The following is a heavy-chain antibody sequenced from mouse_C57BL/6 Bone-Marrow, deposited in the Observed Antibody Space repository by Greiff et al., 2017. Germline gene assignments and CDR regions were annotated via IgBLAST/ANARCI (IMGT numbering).Heavy chain of an antibody. CDR2: INPSTGGT. CDR3: ARGTTRDYFDY. V-gene: IGHV1-42*01. D-gene: IGHD1-1*01. J-gene: IGHJ2*01. Sequence: EVQLQQSGPELVKPGASVKISCKASGYSFTGYYMNWVKQSPEKSLEWIGEINPSTGGTTYNQKFKAKATLTVDKSSSTAYMQLKSLTSEDSAVYYCARGTTRDYFDYWGQGTTLTVSS. CDR1: GYSFTGYY.